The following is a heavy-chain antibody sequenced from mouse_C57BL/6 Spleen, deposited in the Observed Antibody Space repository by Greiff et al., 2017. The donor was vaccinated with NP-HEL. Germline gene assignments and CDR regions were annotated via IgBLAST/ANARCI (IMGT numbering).Heavy chain of an antibody. CDR3: TRGDYSNYPHFAY. Sequence: QVQLQQSGAELVRPGASVTLSCKASGYTFTDYEMHWVKQTPVHGLEWIGAIDPETGGTAYNQKFKGKAILTADKSSSTAYMELRSLTSEDSAVYYCTRGDYSNYPHFAYWGQGTLVTVSA. V-gene: IGHV1-15*01. CDR1: GYTFTDYE. D-gene: IGHD2-5*01. CDR2: IDPETGGT. J-gene: IGHJ3*01.